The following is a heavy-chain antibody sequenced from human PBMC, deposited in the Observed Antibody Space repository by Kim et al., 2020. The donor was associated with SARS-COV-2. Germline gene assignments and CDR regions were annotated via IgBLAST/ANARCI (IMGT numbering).Heavy chain of an antibody. J-gene: IGHJ4*02. V-gene: IGHV4-4*02. CDR1: GGSISSSNW. D-gene: IGHD6-19*01. CDR3: AREAVAGGGTTQDYFDY. Sequence: SETLSLTCAVSGGSISSSNWWSWVRQPPGKGLEWIGEIYHSGSTNYNPSLKSRVTISVDKSKNQFSLKLSSVTAADTAVYYCAREAVAGGGTTQDYFDYWGQGTLVTVSS. CDR2: IYHSGST.